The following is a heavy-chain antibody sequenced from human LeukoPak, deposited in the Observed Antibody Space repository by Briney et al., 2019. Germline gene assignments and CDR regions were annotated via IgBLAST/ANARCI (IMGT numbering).Heavy chain of an antibody. CDR2: INHSGST. CDR1: GGSFSGYY. Sequence: SETLSLTCAVYGGSFSGYYWSWIRQPPGKGLEWIGEINHSGSTNYNPSLKSRVTIPVDTSKNQFSLKLSSVTAADTAVYYCARLVHWFDPWGQGTLVTVSS. D-gene: IGHD3-10*01. V-gene: IGHV4-34*01. CDR3: ARLVHWFDP. J-gene: IGHJ5*02.